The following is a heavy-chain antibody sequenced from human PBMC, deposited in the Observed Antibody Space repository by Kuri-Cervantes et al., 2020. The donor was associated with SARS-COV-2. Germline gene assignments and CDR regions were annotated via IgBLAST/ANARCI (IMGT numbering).Heavy chain of an antibody. V-gene: IGHV4-30-4*01. D-gene: IGHD5-18*01. CDR1: GGSISSADYY. J-gene: IGHJ6*02. CDR3: ASCPGGLPYYYYGMDV. Sequence: LRLSCTVSGGSISSADYYWSWIRQPPGKGLEWIGYIYYSGSTYYNPSLKGRITISVDTSKNQFSLKLSSVTAADTAVYYCASCPGGLPYYYYGMDVWGQGTTVTVSS. CDR2: IYYSGST.